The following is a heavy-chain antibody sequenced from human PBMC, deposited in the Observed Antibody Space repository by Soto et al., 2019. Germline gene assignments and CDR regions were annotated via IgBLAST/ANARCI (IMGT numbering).Heavy chain of an antibody. Sequence: SVKVSCKASGGTFSSYAISWVRQAPGQGLEWMGGIIPIFGTANYAQKFQGRVTITADESTSTAYMELSSLRSEDTAVYYCAFVNYCTNGVCYGWFDPWGHGTLVTSSS. D-gene: IGHD2-8*01. J-gene: IGHJ5*02. V-gene: IGHV1-69*13. CDR2: IIPIFGTA. CDR3: AFVNYCTNGVCYGWFDP. CDR1: GGTFSSYA.